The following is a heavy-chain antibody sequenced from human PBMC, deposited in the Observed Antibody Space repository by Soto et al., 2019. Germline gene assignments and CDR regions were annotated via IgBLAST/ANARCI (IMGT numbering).Heavy chain of an antibody. CDR3: ARDRPGDEGDGFDI. V-gene: IGHV3-53*02. CDR1: GLTVSSNY. Sequence: EVQLVETGGGLIQPGGSLRLSCAASGLTVSSNYMNWVRQAPGKGLEWVSVLYSGGSTHYAGSVKGRFIISRDNSKNTLYLQMSSLRVEDMAVYYCARDRPGDEGDGFDIWGHGTMVTVSS. D-gene: IGHD3-10*01. J-gene: IGHJ3*02. CDR2: LYSGGST.